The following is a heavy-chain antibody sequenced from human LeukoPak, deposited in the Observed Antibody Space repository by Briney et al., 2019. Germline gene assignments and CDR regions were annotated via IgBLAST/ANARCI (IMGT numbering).Heavy chain of an antibody. CDR1: GGSISSSNW. D-gene: IGHD6-6*01. CDR3: ARASSPSEFDP. CDR2: IYHSGST. V-gene: IGHV4-4*02. Sequence: SGTLSLTCAVSGGSISSSNWWSWVRQPPGQGLEWIGEIYHSGSTNYNPSLKSRVTISVDKSENQFSLKLSSVTAADTAVYYCARASSPSEFDPWGQGTLVTVSS. J-gene: IGHJ5*02.